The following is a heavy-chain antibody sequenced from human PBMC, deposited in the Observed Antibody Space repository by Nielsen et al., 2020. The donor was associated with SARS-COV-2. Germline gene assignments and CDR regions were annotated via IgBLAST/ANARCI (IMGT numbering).Heavy chain of an antibody. J-gene: IGHJ5*02. D-gene: IGHD6-13*01. CDR2: INPNSGGT. V-gene: IGHV1-2*06. Sequence: ASVKVSCKASGYTFTTYSMNWVRQAPGQGLEWMGRINPNSGGTNYAQKFQGRVTMTRDTSISTAYMELSRLRSDDTAVYYCATGPGQLVLGWFDPWGQGTLVTVSS. CDR1: GYTFTTYS. CDR3: ATGPGQLVLGWFDP.